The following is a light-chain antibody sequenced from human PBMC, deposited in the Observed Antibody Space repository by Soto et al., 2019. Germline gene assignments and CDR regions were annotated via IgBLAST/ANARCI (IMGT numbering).Light chain of an antibody. J-gene: IGKJ4*01. V-gene: IGKV3-15*01. CDR3: QQYNNWPLT. CDR2: GAS. CDR1: QSVSNN. Sequence: EIVLTQSPGTLSLSPGERATLSCRASQSVSNNYLAWYQQKPGQAPRLIIYGASNRETGIPDRFSGSGAGTEFTLTITSLQSEDFAVYYCQQYNNWPLTFGGGTKVDI.